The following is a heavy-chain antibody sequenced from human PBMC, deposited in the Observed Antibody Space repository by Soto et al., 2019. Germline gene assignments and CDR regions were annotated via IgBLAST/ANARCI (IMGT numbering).Heavy chain of an antibody. CDR3: ARDRRVFLDI. J-gene: IGHJ3*02. V-gene: IGHV1-69*13. D-gene: IGHD2-21*01. Sequence: SVKVSCKVSGYTLTELSIHWVRQAPGQGLEWMGGIIPIFGTANYAQKFQGRVTITADESTSTAYMELSSLRSEDTAVYYCARDRRVFLDIWGQGTMVTVSS. CDR1: GYTLTELS. CDR2: IIPIFGTA.